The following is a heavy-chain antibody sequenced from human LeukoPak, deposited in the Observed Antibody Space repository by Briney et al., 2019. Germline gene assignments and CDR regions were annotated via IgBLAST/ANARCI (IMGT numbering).Heavy chain of an antibody. CDR3: ASYSSGWPKGHYYYGMDV. CDR2: INHSGST. CDR1: GGSISSGGYY. V-gene: IGHV4-61*08. Sequence: SETLSLTCTVSGGSISSGGYYWSWVRQPPGKGLEWIGEINHSGSTNYNPSLKSRVTISVDTSKNQFSLKLSSVTAADTAVYYCASYSSGWPKGHYYYGMDVWGQGTTVTVSS. J-gene: IGHJ6*02. D-gene: IGHD6-19*01.